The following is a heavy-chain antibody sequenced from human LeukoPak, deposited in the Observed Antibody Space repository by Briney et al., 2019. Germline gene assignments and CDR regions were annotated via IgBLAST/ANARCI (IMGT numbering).Heavy chain of an antibody. Sequence: RPGGSLRLSCAVSGITLSNYGMSWVRQAPGKGLEWVAGISDSGGRTNYADSMKGRFTISRDNPKNTLYLQMNSLRAEDTAVYFCAKRGVVIRVILVGFHKEAYYFDSRGQGALVTVSS. CDR2: ISDSGGRT. J-gene: IGHJ4*02. V-gene: IGHV3-23*01. CDR3: AKRGVVIRVILVGFHKEAYYFDS. D-gene: IGHD3-22*01. CDR1: GITLSNYG.